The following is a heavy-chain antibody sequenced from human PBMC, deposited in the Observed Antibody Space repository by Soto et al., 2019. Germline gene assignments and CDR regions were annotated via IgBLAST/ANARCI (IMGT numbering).Heavy chain of an antibody. CDR1: GGSFRSYA. V-gene: IGHV1-69*12. Sequence: QAQLVQSGAEVKKPGSSVKVSCKASGGSFRSYALNWVRQAPGQGLEWVGGIIPMFGTPNYAQTFQGRVTITADESTSTAYMERSSLRSEDSAVYYCAWDVGGYHYWGQGTLVTVSS. CDR2: IIPMFGTP. CDR3: AWDVGGYHY. J-gene: IGHJ4*02. D-gene: IGHD3-16*02.